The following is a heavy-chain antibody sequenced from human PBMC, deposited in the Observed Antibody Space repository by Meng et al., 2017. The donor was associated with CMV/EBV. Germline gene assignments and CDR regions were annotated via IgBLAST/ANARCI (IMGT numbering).Heavy chain of an antibody. CDR2: IYYSGST. V-gene: IGHV4-39*07. CDR1: GGSISSSSYY. CDR3: RVYSSGWYYFDY. Sequence: GSLRLSCTVSGGSISSSSYYWGWIRQPPGKGLEWIGSIYYSGSTYYNPSPKSRVTISVDTSKNQFSLKLSSVTAADTAVYYCRVYSSGWYYFDYWGQGTLVTVSS. J-gene: IGHJ4*02. D-gene: IGHD6-19*01.